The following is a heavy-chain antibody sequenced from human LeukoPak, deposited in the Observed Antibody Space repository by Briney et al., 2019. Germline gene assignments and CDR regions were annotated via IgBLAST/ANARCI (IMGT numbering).Heavy chain of an antibody. CDR3: ARVVVGAHDAFDI. CDR2: INPNNGGT. D-gene: IGHD1-26*01. CDR1: GYTFTSHY. J-gene: IGHJ3*02. V-gene: IGHV1-2*02. Sequence: ASVKVSCKASGYTFTSHYMHWVRQAPGQGLEWMGWINPNNGGTNYAQKFQGRVTMTRDTSISTGYMELSRLRSDDTAVYYCARVVVGAHDAFDIWGQGTMVTVSS.